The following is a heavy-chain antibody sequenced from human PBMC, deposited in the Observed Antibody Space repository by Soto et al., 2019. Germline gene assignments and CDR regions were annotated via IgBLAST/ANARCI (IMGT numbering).Heavy chain of an antibody. Sequence: QVQLVQSGAEGKKPGSSVKVSCKASGGTFSSYAISWVRQAPGQGLEWMGGIIPIFGTANYAQKFQGRVTITADESTSTAYMELSSLRSEDTAVYYCARWPDSRYYYGMDVWGQGTTVTVSS. CDR2: IIPIFGTA. CDR3: ARWPDSRYYYGMDV. CDR1: GGTFSSYA. D-gene: IGHD2-15*01. J-gene: IGHJ6*02. V-gene: IGHV1-69*01.